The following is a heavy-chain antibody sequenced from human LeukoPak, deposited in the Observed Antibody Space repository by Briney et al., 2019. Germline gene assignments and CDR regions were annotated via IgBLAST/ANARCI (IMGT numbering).Heavy chain of an antibody. J-gene: IGHJ4*02. CDR2: ISGDGKNT. V-gene: IGHV3-43*02. Sequence: GVSLRLSCAASGFTFEDYDTHWVRQAPGKRLEWVSLISGDGKNTFYAGSVQGRFTISRDNSKNSLYLQMNSLRSEDTALYYCAKDLGMGPTTFDSWGQGARVTVSS. CDR1: GFTFEDYD. CDR3: AKDLGMGPTTFDS. D-gene: IGHD1-26*01.